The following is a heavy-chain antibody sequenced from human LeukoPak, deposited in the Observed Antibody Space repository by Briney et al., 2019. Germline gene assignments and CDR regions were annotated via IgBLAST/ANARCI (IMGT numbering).Heavy chain of an antibody. Sequence: ASVKVSCKASGYTFTGHYIHWVRPAPGQGLEWRGWINPNSGGTKYAQNFQSRVTMTRDTSIITAYMELSRLRSDDTAVYYCARDSSGWYYFDSWGQGTLVTVSS. CDR2: INPNSGGT. CDR1: GYTFTGHY. V-gene: IGHV1-2*02. J-gene: IGHJ4*02. CDR3: ARDSSGWYYFDS. D-gene: IGHD6-19*01.